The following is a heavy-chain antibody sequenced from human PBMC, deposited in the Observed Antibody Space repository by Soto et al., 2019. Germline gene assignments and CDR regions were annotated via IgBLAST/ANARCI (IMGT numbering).Heavy chain of an antibody. D-gene: IGHD5-18*01. CDR2: ISSSSSYI. Sequence: GGSLRLSCAASGFTFSSYSMNWVRQAPGKGLEWVSSISSSSSYIYYADSVKGRFTISRDNAKNSLYLQMNSLRAEDTAVYYCARVFCKRQDTARSLGDYYYYGMDGWGQGTTVTVSS. CDR3: ARVFCKRQDTARSLGDYYYYGMDG. J-gene: IGHJ6*02. V-gene: IGHV3-21*01. CDR1: GFTFSSYS.